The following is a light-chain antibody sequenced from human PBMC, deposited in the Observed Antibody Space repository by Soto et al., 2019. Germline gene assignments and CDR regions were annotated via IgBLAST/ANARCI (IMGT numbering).Light chain of an antibody. CDR3: QQYGSSPPSST. V-gene: IGKV3-20*01. CDR1: QSVNTY. J-gene: IGKJ5*01. CDR2: DSS. Sequence: EIVLTQSPATLSLSPGERATLSCRASQSVNTYLAWYQQRPGQAPRLLIYDSSNRATGIPARFSGSGSGTDFTLTISRLEPEDFAVYYCQQYGSSPPSSTFGQGTRLEIK.